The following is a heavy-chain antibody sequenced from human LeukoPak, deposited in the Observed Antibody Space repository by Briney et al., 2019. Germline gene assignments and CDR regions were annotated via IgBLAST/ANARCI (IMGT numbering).Heavy chain of an antibody. CDR3: ARTGGYCSGGSGYPNWFDP. CDR1: GFTFSDYY. J-gene: IGHJ5*02. CDR2: ISSSSSYT. V-gene: IGHV3-11*06. D-gene: IGHD2-15*01. Sequence: TAGGSLRLSCAASGFTFSDYYMSWIRQAPGKGLEWDSYISSSSSYTNYADSVKGRFTISRDNAKNSLYLQTNSLRAEDTAVYYCARTGGYCSGGSGYPNWFDPWGQGTLVTVSS.